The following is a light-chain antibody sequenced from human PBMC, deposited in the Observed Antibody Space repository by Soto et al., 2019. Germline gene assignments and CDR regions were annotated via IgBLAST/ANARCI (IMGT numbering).Light chain of an antibody. CDR2: DAS. V-gene: IGKV1-5*01. CDR3: QQYETFSGT. CDR1: QSINIW. J-gene: IGKJ1*01. Sequence: DIQMTQSPSTLSASVGDRVTITCRASQSINIWLAWYQQKPGKAPKLLIYDASSLESGVPSRFSGSGSGTKFTLTIASLQPDDFATYYCQQYETFSGTFGPGTKVDIK.